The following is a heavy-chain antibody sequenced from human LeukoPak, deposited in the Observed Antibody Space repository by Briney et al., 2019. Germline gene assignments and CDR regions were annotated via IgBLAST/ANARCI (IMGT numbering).Heavy chain of an antibody. V-gene: IGHV3-23*01. D-gene: IGHD5-18*01. Sequence: GGSLRLSCAASGFTFGSFAMSWVRQAPGKGLEWVSGISNSGGSTYYADSVKGRFTISRDNSRKTLYLQMNSLRAEDTAVYYCAKSSSYGYPYYFDYWGLGTLVTVSS. J-gene: IGHJ4*02. CDR2: ISNSGGST. CDR3: AKSSSYGYPYYFDY. CDR1: GFTFGSFA.